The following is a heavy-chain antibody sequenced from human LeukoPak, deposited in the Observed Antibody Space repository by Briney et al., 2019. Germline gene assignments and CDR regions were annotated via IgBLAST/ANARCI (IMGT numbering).Heavy chain of an antibody. Sequence: GGSLRLSCAASGFTFSNFNMNWVRQAPGKGLEWISYISGSNTTIYYADSVKGRFTISRDNAKNSLFLQMNSLRAEDTAVYYCARDHLWFGDFDSWGQGTLDTVSS. CDR3: ARDHLWFGDFDS. D-gene: IGHD3-10*01. V-gene: IGHV3-48*04. J-gene: IGHJ4*02. CDR2: ISGSNTTI. CDR1: GFTFSNFN.